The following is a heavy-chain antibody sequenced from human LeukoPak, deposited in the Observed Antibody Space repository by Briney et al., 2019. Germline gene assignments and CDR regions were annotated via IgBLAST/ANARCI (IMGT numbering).Heavy chain of an antibody. CDR1: GGSISNGGYY. CDR2: IYHSGST. D-gene: IGHD2-2*01. CDR3: ARDQGGCSSTSCPRGHYYYYYYMDV. V-gene: IGHV4-30-2*01. Sequence: SETLSLTCTVSGGSISNGGYYWSWIRQPPGKGLEWIGYIYHSGSTYYNPSLKSRVTISVDRSKNQFSLKLSSVTAAGTAVYYCARDQGGCSSTSCPRGHYYYYYYMDVWGKGTTVTVSS. J-gene: IGHJ6*03.